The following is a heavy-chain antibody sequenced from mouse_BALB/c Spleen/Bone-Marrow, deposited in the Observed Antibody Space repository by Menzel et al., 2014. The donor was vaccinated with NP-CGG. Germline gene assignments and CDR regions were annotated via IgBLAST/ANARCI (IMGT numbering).Heavy chain of an antibody. Sequence: VHLVESGAVLVKPGASVKLSCKASGYTFTSYYMYWVKQRPGQGLEWIGEINPSNGGTNFNEKFKSRATLTVDKSSSTAYMQLSSLTSEDSAVYYCTRGRTWDFDYWGQGTTLTVSS. D-gene: IGHD4-1*01. CDR1: GYTFTSYY. J-gene: IGHJ2*01. V-gene: IGHV1S81*02. CDR3: TRGRTWDFDY. CDR2: INPSNGGT.